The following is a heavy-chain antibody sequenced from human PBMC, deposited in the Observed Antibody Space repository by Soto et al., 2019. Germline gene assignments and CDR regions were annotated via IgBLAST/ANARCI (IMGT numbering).Heavy chain of an antibody. J-gene: IGHJ6*02. Sequence: EEQLMETGGGLSQPGGSLRLSCAASGFSVSINYMSWVRQAPGKGLEWVSLIRSGGDTDYADSVRGRFTISRDNSKNSVFLQMISLRAEDTAIYYCARPAPYYAMDVWGHVSTVIVSS. CDR3: ARPAPYYAMDV. V-gene: IGHV3-53*02. CDR2: IRSGGDT. D-gene: IGHD3-16*01. CDR1: GFSVSINY.